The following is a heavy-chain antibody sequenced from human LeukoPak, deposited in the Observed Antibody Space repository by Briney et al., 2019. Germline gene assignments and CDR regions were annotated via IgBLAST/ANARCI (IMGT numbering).Heavy chain of an antibody. D-gene: IGHD4-17*01. CDR3: ARGTVTTHNWFDP. CDR1: GYSFNSYW. Sequence: GESLTISCKGSGYSFNSYWINLVRQMPGKGLEWMGRIDPSDSYTDYSPSFQGHVTLSADKSISTAYLQWSRLKASDTAMYYCARGTVTTHNWFDPWGQGTLVTVSS. J-gene: IGHJ5*02. CDR2: IDPSDSYT. V-gene: IGHV5-10-1*01.